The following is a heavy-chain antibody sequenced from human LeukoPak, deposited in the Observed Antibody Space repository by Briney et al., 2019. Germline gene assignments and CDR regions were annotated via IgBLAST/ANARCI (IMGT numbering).Heavy chain of an antibody. Sequence: GGSLRLSCAASGFTFSSYGMHWVRQAPGKGREWVAFIRYDGSNKYYADSVKGRFTISRDNSKNTLYLQMNSLRAEDTAVYYCPKGYHYYDSSGYYTDDYWGQGTLVTVSS. D-gene: IGHD3-22*01. CDR3: PKGYHYYDSSGYYTDDY. V-gene: IGHV3-30*02. J-gene: IGHJ4*02. CDR2: IRYDGSNK. CDR1: GFTFSSYG.